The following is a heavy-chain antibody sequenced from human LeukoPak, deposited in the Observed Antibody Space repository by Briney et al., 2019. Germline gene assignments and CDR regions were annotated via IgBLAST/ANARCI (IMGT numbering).Heavy chain of an antibody. Sequence: PSQTLSLXCTVSGGSISSGSYYWSWIRQPAGKGQEWIGYIYYSGSTKYNPSLKSRVTTSVDTSKNQFSLKLSSVTAADTAVYYCARGVTGYSSSDDDLGGPYYFYYYMDVWGKGTTVTVSS. D-gene: IGHD6-6*01. CDR2: IYYSGST. CDR3: ARGVTGYSSSDDDLGGPYYFYYYMDV. CDR1: GGSISSGSYY. J-gene: IGHJ6*03. V-gene: IGHV4-61*01.